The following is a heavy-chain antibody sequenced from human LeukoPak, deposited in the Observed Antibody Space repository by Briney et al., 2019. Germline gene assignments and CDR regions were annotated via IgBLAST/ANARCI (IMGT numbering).Heavy chain of an antibody. V-gene: IGHV3-66*01. CDR1: GFTVSSNY. CDR3: ATYSSGRRGYYFDS. CDR2: SYSGNTT. Sequence: GGSLRLTCAASGFTVSSNYMSWVRQAPGKGLEWVAISYSGNTTYCADSVRGRFTISRDKSKNRLHLQMNSLRAEDTAVYYCATYSSGRRGYYFDSWGQGTLVTVSS. J-gene: IGHJ4*02. D-gene: IGHD6-19*01.